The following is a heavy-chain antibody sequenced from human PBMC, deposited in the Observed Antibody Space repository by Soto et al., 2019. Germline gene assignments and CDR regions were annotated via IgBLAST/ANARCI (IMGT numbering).Heavy chain of an antibody. V-gene: IGHV4-59*08. CDR1: GGSISSYY. Sequence: SETLSLTCTVSGGSISSYYWSWIRQPPGKGLEWIGYIYYSGSTNYNPSLKSRVTISVDTSKNQFSLKLSSVTAADTAVYYCARHVYYGSAFDYWGQGTLVTVSS. CDR3: ARHVYYGSAFDY. D-gene: IGHD3-10*01. J-gene: IGHJ4*02. CDR2: IYYSGST.